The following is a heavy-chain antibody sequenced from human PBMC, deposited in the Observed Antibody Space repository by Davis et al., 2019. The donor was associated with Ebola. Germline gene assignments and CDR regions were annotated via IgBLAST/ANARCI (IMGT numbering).Heavy chain of an antibody. J-gene: IGHJ3*02. V-gene: IGHV3-74*01. CDR1: GFTFSSYW. D-gene: IGHD3-3*01. CDR2: INSDGSST. Sequence: GESLKISCAASGFTFSSYWMHWVRQAPGKGLVWVSRINSDGSSTSYADSVKGRFTISRDNAKNSLYLQMNSLRDEDTAVYYCARDPTHDFWSGYGAFDIWGQGTMVTVSS. CDR3: ARDPTHDFWSGYGAFDI.